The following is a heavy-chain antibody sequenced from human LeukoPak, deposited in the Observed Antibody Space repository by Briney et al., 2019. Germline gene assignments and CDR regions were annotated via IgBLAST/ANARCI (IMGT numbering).Heavy chain of an antibody. CDR2: IRSKAYGGTT. D-gene: IGHD3-10*01. V-gene: IGHV3-49*04. CDR1: GFTFGDYA. Sequence: GGSLRLSCTASGFTFGDYAMSWVRQAPGKGLEWVGFIRSKAYGGTTEYAASVKGRFTISRDDSKSIAYLQMNSLKTEDTAVYYCARDIYYYGSGSYPGDNWFDPWGQGTLVTVSS. CDR3: ARDIYYYGSGSYPGDNWFDP. J-gene: IGHJ5*02.